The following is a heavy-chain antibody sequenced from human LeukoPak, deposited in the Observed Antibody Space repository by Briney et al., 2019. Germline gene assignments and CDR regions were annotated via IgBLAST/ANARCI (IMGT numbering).Heavy chain of an antibody. Sequence: SETLSLTCTVSGGSISSYYWSWIRQPPGKGLEWIGYIYYSGSTNYNPSLKSRVTISVDTSKNQFSLKLSSVTAADTAVYYCARWTETHWYFDLWGRGTLVTVSS. V-gene: IGHV4-59*08. J-gene: IGHJ2*01. CDR3: ARWTETHWYFDL. CDR2: IYYSGST. CDR1: GGSISSYY. D-gene: IGHD3/OR15-3a*01.